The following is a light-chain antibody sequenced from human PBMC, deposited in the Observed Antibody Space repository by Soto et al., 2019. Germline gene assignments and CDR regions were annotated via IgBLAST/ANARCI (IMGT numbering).Light chain of an antibody. Sequence: QSALTQPASVSGSPGQSITISCTGTNSDVGSHSFVSWYQQYPGKAPKLLLYEASKRPSGLSNRFSGSNSGNTASLTISGLQAEDEADYYCCSLTNGATWVFGGGTKLTVL. CDR1: NSDVGSHSF. CDR2: EAS. CDR3: CSLTNGATWV. J-gene: IGLJ3*02. V-gene: IGLV2-23*01.